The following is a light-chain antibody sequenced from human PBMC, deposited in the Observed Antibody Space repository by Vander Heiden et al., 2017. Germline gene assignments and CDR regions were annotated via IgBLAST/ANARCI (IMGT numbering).Light chain of an antibody. V-gene: IGKV4-1*01. CDR2: WAS. Sequence: DILLTHSPDSLPVSLCERATINCMPSQSVLSSSNNKNYLAWYQQKPGQPLKLLISWASTRETGVPDRFSGSGSGTDFTLTISSLQAEDVAVYSCQQYHSNPLTFGGGTKVEIK. CDR3: QQYHSNPLT. CDR1: QSVLSSSNNKNY. J-gene: IGKJ4*01.